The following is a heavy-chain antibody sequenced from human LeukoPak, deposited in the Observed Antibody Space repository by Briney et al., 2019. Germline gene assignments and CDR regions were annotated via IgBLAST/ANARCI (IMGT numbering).Heavy chain of an antibody. D-gene: IGHD2-15*01. CDR3: ARLRRYCSGGSCYSIGPVGAFDI. CDR2: IIPIFGTA. Sequence: ASVKVSCKASGGTFSSYAISWVRQAPGQGLEWMGGIIPIFGTANYAQKFQGRVTITTDESTSTAYMELSSLRSDDTAVYYCARLRRYCSGGSCYSIGPVGAFDIWGQGTMVTVSS. J-gene: IGHJ3*02. V-gene: IGHV1-69*05. CDR1: GGTFSSYA.